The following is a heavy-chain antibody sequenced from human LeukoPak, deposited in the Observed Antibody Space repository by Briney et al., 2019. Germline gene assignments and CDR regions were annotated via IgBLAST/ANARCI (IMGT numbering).Heavy chain of an antibody. D-gene: IGHD6-13*01. Sequence: ASVKVSCKASGYTFTSYAMHWVRQAPGQRLEWMGWINAGNGNTKYSQKFQGRVTITRDTSASTAYMELSSLRSEDTAVYYCARGRQLDDAFDIWGQGTMVTVSS. CDR1: GYTFTSYA. J-gene: IGHJ3*02. CDR2: INAGNGNT. V-gene: IGHV1-3*01. CDR3: ARGRQLDDAFDI.